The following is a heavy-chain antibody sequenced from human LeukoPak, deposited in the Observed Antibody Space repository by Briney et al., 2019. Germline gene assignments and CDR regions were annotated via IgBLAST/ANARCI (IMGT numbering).Heavy chain of an antibody. CDR1: GFTFSSYS. V-gene: IGHV3-48*01. D-gene: IGHD3-10*02. J-gene: IGHJ4*02. CDR2: ISSSSSTI. CDR3: ARDLDYFVMDS. Sequence: GGSLRLSCAASGFTFSSYSMNWVRQAPGKGLEWVSYISSSSSTIYYADSVKGRFTISRDNAKNSLYLQMNSLRAEDTAVYYCARDLDYFVMDSWGQGTLVTVSS.